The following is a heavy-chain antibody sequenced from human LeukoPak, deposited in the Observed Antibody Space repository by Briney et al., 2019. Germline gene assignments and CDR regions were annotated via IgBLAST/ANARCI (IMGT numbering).Heavy chain of an antibody. CDR3: AELGITMIGGV. CDR2: ITGSTRST. D-gene: IGHD3-10*02. J-gene: IGHJ6*04. Sequence: GGSLRLSCAAPGFIFSAYGMSWVRQAPGKGLEWVSSITGSTRSTYYADSVKGRFTISRDNAKNSLYLQMNSLRAEDTAVYYCAELGITMIGGVWGKGTTVTISS. CDR1: GFIFSAYG. V-gene: IGHV3-23*01.